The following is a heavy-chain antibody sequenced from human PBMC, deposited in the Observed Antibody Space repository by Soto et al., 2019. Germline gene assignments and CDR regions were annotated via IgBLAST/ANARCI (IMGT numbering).Heavy chain of an antibody. V-gene: IGHV3-72*01. CDR1: GFTFNDHF. CDR2: ARNKVHSYTT. CDR3: ARLMGTSFDL. J-gene: IGHJ4*02. Sequence: EVQLVESGGGLVQPGGSLRLSCAASGFTFNDHFMDWVRQAPGTGLEWVGRARNKVHSYTTAYAASVGGRFTISRDDSKNSLYLQMNSLETEDTAVYFCARLMGTSFDLWGQGTLVTVSS. D-gene: IGHD2-8*01.